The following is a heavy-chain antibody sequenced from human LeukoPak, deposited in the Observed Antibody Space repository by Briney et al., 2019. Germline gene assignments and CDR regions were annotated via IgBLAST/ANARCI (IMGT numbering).Heavy chain of an antibody. Sequence: GGSLRLSCAASGFTFSSYGMHWVRQAPGKGLEWVAFIRYDGSNKYYADSVKGRFTISRDNSKNTLYLQMNSLRAEDTAVYYCAKAREITYYYDSSGLDAFDIWGQGTMVTVSS. CDR3: AKAREITYYYDSSGLDAFDI. CDR2: IRYDGSNK. J-gene: IGHJ3*02. V-gene: IGHV3-30*02. CDR1: GFTFSSYG. D-gene: IGHD3-22*01.